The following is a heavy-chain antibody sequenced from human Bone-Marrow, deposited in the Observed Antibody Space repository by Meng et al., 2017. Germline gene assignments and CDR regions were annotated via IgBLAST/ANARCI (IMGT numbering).Heavy chain of an antibody. CDR1: GFTCSDYY. D-gene: IGHD4-17*01. J-gene: IGHJ2*01. Sequence: HVQRGESGGGLGKPGGSLGLSCEASGFTCSDYYMSWIRQAPGKGLEWVSYIRSSGSTRYYADSVKSRFTISRDNAKNSLYLKMNSLIAEDTDVYYCARDDYCDRYWYIELWGHGTLVTVSS. CDR2: IRSSGSTR. CDR3: ARDDYCDRYWYIEL. V-gene: IGHV3-11*01.